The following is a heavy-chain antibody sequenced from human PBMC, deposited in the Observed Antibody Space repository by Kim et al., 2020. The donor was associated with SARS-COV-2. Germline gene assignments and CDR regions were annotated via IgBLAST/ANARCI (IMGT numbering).Heavy chain of an antibody. CDR2: IYHSGNT. D-gene: IGHD3-10*01. Sequence: SETLSLTCTVSGGSISSNNWWSWVRQPPGKGLEWIGEIYHSGNTDCNPSLKSRVSISVDKSKNQFSLKLSSVTAADTAVYYCASGYYYGSGSYYPLMDVWGQGTTVTVSS. J-gene: IGHJ6*02. CDR1: GGSISSNNW. V-gene: IGHV4-4*02. CDR3: ASGYYYGSGSYYPLMDV.